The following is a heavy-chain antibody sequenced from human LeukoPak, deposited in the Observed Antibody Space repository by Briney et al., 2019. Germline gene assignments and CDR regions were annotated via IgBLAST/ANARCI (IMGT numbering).Heavy chain of an antibody. J-gene: IGHJ4*02. Sequence: GGSLRLSCAASGFTFSGSAMHWVRQASGKGLEWVGRIRSKANSYATAYAASVKGRFTISRDDSKNTAYLQMNSLKTEDTAVYYCTSPYCSGGSCPDYWGQGTLVTVSS. CDR2: IRSKANSYAT. CDR3: TSPYCSGGSCPDY. D-gene: IGHD2-15*01. CDR1: GFTFSGSA. V-gene: IGHV3-73*01.